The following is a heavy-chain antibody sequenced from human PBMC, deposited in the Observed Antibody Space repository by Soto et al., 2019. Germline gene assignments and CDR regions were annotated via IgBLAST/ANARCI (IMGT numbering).Heavy chain of an antibody. V-gene: IGHV5-51*01. J-gene: IGHJ5*02. CDR3: ATRAEYYDFWSGYYGA. D-gene: IGHD3-3*01. CDR1: GYSFSSSW. CDR2: IYPGDSDT. Sequence: GESLKISCKGSGYSFSSSWIGWVRQMSGKGLEWMGTIYPGDSDTRYSPTFQGQVIISADKSTSTAYLQWSSLKASDTAIYYCATRAEYYDFWSGYYGAWGQGTLVTVSS.